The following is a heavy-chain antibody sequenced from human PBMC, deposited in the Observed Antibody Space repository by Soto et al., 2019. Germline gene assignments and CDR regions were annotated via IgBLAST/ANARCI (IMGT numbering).Heavy chain of an antibody. CDR3: ARELMTTVTYFDY. CDR2: TRNKANSYTT. D-gene: IGHD4-17*01. CDR1: GFIFSDHY. V-gene: IGHV3-72*01. J-gene: IGHJ4*02. Sequence: GGSLRLSCAASGFIFSDHYMDWVRQAPGKGLGWVGRTRNKANSYTTEYAASVKGRFTISRDDSKNSLSLQMNSLKTEDTAVYYCARELMTTVTYFDYWGQGALVTVSS.